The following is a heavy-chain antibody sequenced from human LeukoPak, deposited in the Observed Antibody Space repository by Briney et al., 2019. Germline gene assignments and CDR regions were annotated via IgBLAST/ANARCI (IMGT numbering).Heavy chain of an antibody. J-gene: IGHJ5*02. D-gene: IGHD2-2*02. CDR1: GGSMSNYW. CDR3: ARRLCSSLTCNIGPSGNWLDP. V-gene: IGHV4-59*08. CDR2: IYYDGST. Sequence: SETLSLTCTVSGGSMSNYWWNWIRQPPGRGLEWIGYIYYDGSTYYNPALNSRVTISVDTSKNQFSLKLNSVTAADTAVYYCARRLCSSLTCNIGPSGNWLDPWGQGTLVTVSS.